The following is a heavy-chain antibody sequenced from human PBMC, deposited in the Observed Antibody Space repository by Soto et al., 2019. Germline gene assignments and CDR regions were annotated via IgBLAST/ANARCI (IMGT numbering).Heavy chain of an antibody. CDR1: VFPLLQYFHF. CDR2: TYHTVVT. CDR3: VKDTGGKKINRLEY. J-gene: IGHJ6*04. Sequence: SDTLSLTCSFSVFPLLQYFHFLTFIRQLPGSCLEWIGYTYHTVVTYYSPTLQSRISISVDTSKNQFSLTLNSVTAADTAVYYCVKDTGGKKINRLEYWGKGNMVNVSS. D-gene: IGHD3-16*01. V-gene: IGHV4-31*03.